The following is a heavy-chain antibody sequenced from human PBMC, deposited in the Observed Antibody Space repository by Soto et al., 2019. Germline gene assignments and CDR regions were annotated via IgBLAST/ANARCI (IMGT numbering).Heavy chain of an antibody. CDR3: ARAHGDLEYDGNSWFPNWFES. J-gene: IGHJ5*01. CDR1: GGSVSSGSYY. CDR2: IYYSGST. Sequence: PSETLSLTCTVSGGSVSSGSYYWSWIRQPPGKGLEWIGYIYYSGSTNYNPSLKSRVTISEDTSKNQFSFKLSSVTAADTAVYYCARAHGDLEYDGNSWFPNWFESWGQRTLVIV. D-gene: IGHD3-10*01. V-gene: IGHV4-61*01.